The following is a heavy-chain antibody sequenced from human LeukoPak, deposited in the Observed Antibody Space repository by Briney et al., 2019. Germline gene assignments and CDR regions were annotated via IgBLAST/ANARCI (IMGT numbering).Heavy chain of an antibody. V-gene: IGHV1-2*02. D-gene: IGHD3-10*01. CDR3: ASFGYYGSGSPTVGSDY. J-gene: IGHJ4*02. CDR1: GYTFTGYY. Sequence: ASVKVSCKASGYTFTGYYMHWVRQAPGQGLEWMGWINPNSGGTNYAQKFQGRVTMTRDTSISTAYMELSRLRSDDTAVYYCASFGYYGSGSPTVGSDYWGQGTLVTVSS. CDR2: INPNSGGT.